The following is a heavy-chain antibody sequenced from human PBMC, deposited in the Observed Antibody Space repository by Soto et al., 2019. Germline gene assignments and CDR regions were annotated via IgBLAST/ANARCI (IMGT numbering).Heavy chain of an antibody. CDR1: GGSISSSSYY. J-gene: IGHJ5*02. CDR2: IYYSGST. Sequence: SETLSLTCTVSGGSISSSSYYWGWIRQPPGKGLEWIGSIYYSGSTYYNPSLKSRVTISVDTSKNQFSLKLSSVTAADTAVYYCARHIFGTRIAAAGNWFDPWGQGTLVTV. V-gene: IGHV4-39*01. D-gene: IGHD6-13*01. CDR3: ARHIFGTRIAAAGNWFDP.